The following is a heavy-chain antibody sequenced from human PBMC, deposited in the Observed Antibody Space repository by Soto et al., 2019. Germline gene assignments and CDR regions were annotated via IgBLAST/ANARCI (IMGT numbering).Heavy chain of an antibody. CDR2: IYYSGST. CDR3: ARRLVWSGSNWFAP. D-gene: IGHD3-3*01. CDR1: GGSISSNY. Sequence: PSETLSLTCTVSGGSISSNYWSWIRQPPGKGLEWIGYIYYSGSTNYNPSLKSRVTISVDTSKNQFSLKLSSVTAADTAVYYCARRLVWSGSNWFAPWGQGTLVTVSS. J-gene: IGHJ5*02. V-gene: IGHV4-59*01.